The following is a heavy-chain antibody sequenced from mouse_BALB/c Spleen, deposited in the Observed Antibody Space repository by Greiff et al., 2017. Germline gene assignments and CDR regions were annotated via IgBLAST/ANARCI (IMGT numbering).Heavy chain of an antibody. Sequence: QVQLQQSGAELMKPGASVKISCKATGYTFSSYWIEWVKQRPGHGLEWIGEILPGSGSTNYNEKFKGKATFTADTSSNTAYMQLSSLTSEDSAVYYCARSRDGNYQYYYAMDDWGQGTSVTVSS. CDR1: GYTFSSYW. D-gene: IGHD2-1*01. CDR2: ILPGSGST. CDR3: ARSRDGNYQYYYAMDD. V-gene: IGHV1-9*01. J-gene: IGHJ4*01.